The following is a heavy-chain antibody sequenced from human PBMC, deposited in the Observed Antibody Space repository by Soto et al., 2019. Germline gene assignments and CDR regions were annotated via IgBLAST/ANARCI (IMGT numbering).Heavy chain of an antibody. CDR3: ARAGRQLLYARLPLLY. CDR1: GGSFSGYY. D-gene: IGHD2-2*02. J-gene: IGHJ4*02. CDR2: INHSGST. V-gene: IGHV4-34*01. Sequence: SETLSLTCAVYGGSFSGYYWSWIRQPPGKGLEWIGEINHSGSTNYNPSLKSRVTISVDTSKNQFSLKLSSVTAADTAVYYCARAGRQLLYARLPLLYWGQGTLVTVSS.